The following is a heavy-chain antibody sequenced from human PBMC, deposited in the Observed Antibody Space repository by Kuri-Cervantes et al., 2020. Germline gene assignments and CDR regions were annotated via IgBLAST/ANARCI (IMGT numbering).Heavy chain of an antibody. V-gene: IGHV4-59*11. CDR2: IYYSGST. J-gene: IGHJ4*02. Sequence: SETLSLTCTVSGGSISSHYWSWIRQPPGKGLEWIGYIYYSGSTNYNPSLKSRVTISVDTSKNQFSLKLSSVTAADTAVYYCARLYCSGGSCYHLDYWGQGTLVTVSS. D-gene: IGHD2-15*01. CDR3: ARLYCSGGSCYHLDY. CDR1: GGSISSHY.